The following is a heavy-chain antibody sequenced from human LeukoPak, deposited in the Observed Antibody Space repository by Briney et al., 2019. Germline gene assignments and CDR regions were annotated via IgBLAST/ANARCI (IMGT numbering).Heavy chain of an antibody. CDR1: GCTFTSYG. Sequence: ASVKVSCKSSGCTFTSYGIIWVRQAPGQGLEWMGCISAYNGNTNYAQKLQGRVTMTTDTSTSTAYMELRSLRSDDTAVYYCARIDIVATWGQGTLVTVSS. J-gene: IGHJ5*02. V-gene: IGHV1-18*01. CDR3: ARIDIVAT. D-gene: IGHD5-12*01. CDR2: ISAYNGNT.